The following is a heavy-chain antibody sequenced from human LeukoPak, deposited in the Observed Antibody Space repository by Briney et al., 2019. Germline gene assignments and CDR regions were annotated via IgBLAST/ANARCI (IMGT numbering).Heavy chain of an antibody. CDR1: GFTFSSYA. CDR2: ISGSGGST. J-gene: IGHJ4*02. CDR3: AKYPAFGCPIY. V-gene: IGHV3-23*01. Sequence: GGSLRLSCAASGFTFSSYAMTWVRQAPGKGLEWVSAISGSGGSTYYADSVKARFTISRDNPKNTLYLQMNSLRAEDGAVYYCAKYPAFGCPIYWGQGTLVTVSS. D-gene: IGHD3-3*02.